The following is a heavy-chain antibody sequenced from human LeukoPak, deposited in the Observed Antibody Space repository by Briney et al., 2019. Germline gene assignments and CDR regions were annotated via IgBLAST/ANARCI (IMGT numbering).Heavy chain of an antibody. V-gene: IGHV3-30*02. D-gene: IGHD6-19*01. CDR1: GFTFSSYG. CDR2: IRYDGSNK. CDR3: ARVGWSGGPFDY. Sequence: GGSLRLSCAASGFTFSSYGMRWVRQAPGKGLEWVAFIRYDGSNKYYADSVKGRFTISRDNAKNSLYLQMNSLRAEDTAVYYCARVGWSGGPFDYWGQGTLVTVSS. J-gene: IGHJ4*02.